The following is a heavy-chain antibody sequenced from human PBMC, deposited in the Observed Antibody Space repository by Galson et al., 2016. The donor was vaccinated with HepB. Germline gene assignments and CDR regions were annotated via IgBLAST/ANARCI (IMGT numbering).Heavy chain of an antibody. J-gene: IGHJ3*02. V-gene: IGHV1-46*01. CDR2: INPFGGST. CDR1: GYAFTNYY. CDR3: ATKDSGGESGAFHI. D-gene: IGHD4-23*01. Sequence: SVKVSCKASGYAFTNYYMDWVRQAPGQGLEWMGIINPFGGSTSYAQKFQGRVTLTSDTSTSTVYMELSSLRSEDTAVYYCATKDSGGESGAFHIWGQGTLVTVSS.